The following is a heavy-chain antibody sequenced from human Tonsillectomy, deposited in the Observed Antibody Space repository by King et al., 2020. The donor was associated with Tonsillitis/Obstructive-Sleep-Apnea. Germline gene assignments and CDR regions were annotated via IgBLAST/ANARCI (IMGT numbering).Heavy chain of an antibody. J-gene: IGHJ4*02. CDR3: TRLSSSSANFDY. D-gene: IGHD6-6*01. Sequence: VQLVESGGGLVQPGRSLRLSCTASGFTFGDYAMNWVRQAPGKGLEWVGFIRSKAYGGTTEYAASVKGRFTISRDDSKSIAYLQMNSLKTEDTAVYYCTRLSSSSANFDYWGQGTLVTVSS. CDR2: IRSKAYGGTT. CDR1: GFTFGDYA. V-gene: IGHV3-49*04.